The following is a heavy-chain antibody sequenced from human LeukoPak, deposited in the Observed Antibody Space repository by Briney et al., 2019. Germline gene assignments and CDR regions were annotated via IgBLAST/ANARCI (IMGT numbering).Heavy chain of an antibody. CDR1: GYTFTTYE. V-gene: IGHV1-8*01. D-gene: IGHD2-2*02. J-gene: IGHJ6*02. Sequence: ASVKASCKASGYTFTTYEINWVRQAAGQGLEWMGWMTPASGNTAYAQKFQGRITMTRDTSITSAYMELSSLRSEDTAVYYCARAPTVVPAAIRRPYYYYGMDVWGQGTTVTVSS. CDR3: ARAPTVVPAAIRRPYYYYGMDV. CDR2: MTPASGNT.